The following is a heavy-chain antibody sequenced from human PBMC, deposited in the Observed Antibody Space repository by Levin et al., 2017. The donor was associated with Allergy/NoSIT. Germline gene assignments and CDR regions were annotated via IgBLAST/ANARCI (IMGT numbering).Heavy chain of an antibody. Sequence: SPTLSLTCTVSCGSIRSYYWSWIRQPPGKGLEWIGYIYYSGSTNYNPSLKSRVTISVDTSKNQFSLKLSSVTAADTAVYYCARGSSWVDYWGQGTLVTVSS. CDR1: CGSIRSYY. CDR3: ARGSSWVDY. CDR2: IYYSGST. J-gene: IGHJ4*02. D-gene: IGHD6-13*01. V-gene: IGHV4-59*01.